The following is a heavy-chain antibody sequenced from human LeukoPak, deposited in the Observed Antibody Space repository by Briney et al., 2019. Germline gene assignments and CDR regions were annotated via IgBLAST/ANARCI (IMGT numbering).Heavy chain of an antibody. CDR2: ISSRNTYI. V-gene: IGHV3-21*01. CDR3: ARASDTDYYYYMDV. Sequence: GGSLRLSCAAFGFTLSRYSMNWVRQAPGKGLECVSSISSRNTYIYYGDSVKGRFTISRDNAKNSLYLQMNSLRAEDTAVYYCARASDTDYYYYMDVWGKGTTVTVSS. D-gene: IGHD2-8*02. CDR1: GFTLSRYS. J-gene: IGHJ6*03.